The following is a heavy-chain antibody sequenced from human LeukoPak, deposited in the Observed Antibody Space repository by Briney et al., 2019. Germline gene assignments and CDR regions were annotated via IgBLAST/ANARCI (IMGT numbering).Heavy chain of an antibody. Sequence: SVKVSCKASGYIFTNYDINWVRQAPGQGLEWMGGIIPIFGTANYAQKFQGRVTITADESTSTAYMELSSLRSEDTAVYYCARDYDSSGYRPLDYWGQGTLVTVSS. D-gene: IGHD3-22*01. J-gene: IGHJ4*02. CDR2: IIPIFGTA. CDR3: ARDYDSSGYRPLDY. V-gene: IGHV1-69*13. CDR1: GYIFTNYD.